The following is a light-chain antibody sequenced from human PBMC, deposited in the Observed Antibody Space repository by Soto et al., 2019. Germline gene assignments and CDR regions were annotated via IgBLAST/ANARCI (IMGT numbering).Light chain of an antibody. CDR1: TSNIGSNY. CDR3: QSYDSSLSGSV. J-gene: IGLJ3*02. Sequence: QSVLTQPPSASGTPGQRVNISCSGSTSNIGSNYVYWYRQFPGTAPKLLIQRNNQRPSGVPARFSGSKSGTSASLAISGLRSEDEAEYYCQSYDSSLSGSVFGGGTKLIVL. CDR2: RNN. V-gene: IGLV1-47*01.